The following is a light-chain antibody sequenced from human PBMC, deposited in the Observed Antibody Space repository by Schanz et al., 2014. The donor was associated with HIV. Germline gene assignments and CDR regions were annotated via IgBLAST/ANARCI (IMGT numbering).Light chain of an antibody. CDR3: SSYSSESSPYV. CDR2: DVS. V-gene: IGLV2-14*03. CDR1: SSDIGGYNF. J-gene: IGLJ1*01. Sequence: QSALTQPASVSGSPGQSITISCTGTSSDIGGYNFVSWYRQHPGKAPQLMIYDVSHRPSGISSRFSGSKSGNSASLTVSGLQAEDEADYYCSSYSSESSPYVFGTGTKLTVL.